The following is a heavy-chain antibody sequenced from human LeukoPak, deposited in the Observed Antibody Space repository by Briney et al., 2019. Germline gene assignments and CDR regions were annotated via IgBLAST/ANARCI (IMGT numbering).Heavy chain of an antibody. Sequence: GGSLRLSCAASGFTFSSYAVSWVRQAPGKGLEWVSAISGSGGSTYYADSVKGGFTISRDNYKNTLYLQMNSLRAEDTAVYYCAKGQSITMIVVAPGSWYYFDYWGQGTLVTVSS. CDR1: GFTFSSYA. V-gene: IGHV3-23*01. CDR2: ISGSGGST. D-gene: IGHD3-22*01. J-gene: IGHJ4*02. CDR3: AKGQSITMIVVAPGSWYYFDY.